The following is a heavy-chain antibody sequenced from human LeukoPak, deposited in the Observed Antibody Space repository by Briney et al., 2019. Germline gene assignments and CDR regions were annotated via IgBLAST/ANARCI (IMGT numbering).Heavy chain of an antibody. CDR2: IYSGGST. Sequence: GGSLRLSCAASGFTVSSNYMSWVRQAPGKGLEWVSVIYSGGSTYYADSVKGRFTISRDNAKNSLYLQMNSLRAEDTAVYYCARAPLRYFDWLSYYFDYWGQGTLVIVSS. D-gene: IGHD3-9*01. V-gene: IGHV3-66*01. J-gene: IGHJ4*02. CDR3: ARAPLRYFDWLSYYFDY. CDR1: GFTVSSNY.